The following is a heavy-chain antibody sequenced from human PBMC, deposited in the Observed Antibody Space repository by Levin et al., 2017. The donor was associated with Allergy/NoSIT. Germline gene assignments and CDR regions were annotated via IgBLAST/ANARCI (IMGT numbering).Heavy chain of an antibody. CDR1: GFTFSTYN. CDR2: IYADGTT. CDR3: TKGHYSGVYQ. D-gene: IGHD2-2*01. J-gene: IGHJ4*02. V-gene: IGHV3-53*01. Sequence: GESLKISCAASGFTFSTYNMNWVRQAPGKGLECVSVIYADGTTFYGDSVRGRFTISRDNSKNMLSLQMHNLRAEDTAIYYCTKGHYSGVYQWGQGTRVTVSS.